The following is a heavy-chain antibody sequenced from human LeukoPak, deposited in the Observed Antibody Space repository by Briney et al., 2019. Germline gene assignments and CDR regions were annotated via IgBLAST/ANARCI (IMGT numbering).Heavy chain of an antibody. V-gene: IGHV3-48*04. CDR1: GFTFNTYN. CDR2: TSSRSTAI. Sequence: GGSLRLSCAASGFTFNTYNMNWVRQAPGKGLEWVAYTSSRSTAIYYADSVKGRFTISRDNAKNSLYLQMNSLRAEDTAVYYCAREPLDYWGQGTLVTVSS. J-gene: IGHJ4*02. CDR3: AREPLDY.